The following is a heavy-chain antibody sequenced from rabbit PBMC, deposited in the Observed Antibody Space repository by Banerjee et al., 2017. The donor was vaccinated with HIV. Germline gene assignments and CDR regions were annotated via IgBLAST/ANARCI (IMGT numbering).Heavy chain of an antibody. CDR3: ARAGAGYTAYGGACNL. V-gene: IGHV1S45*01. CDR2: INTSSGNT. D-gene: IGHD7-1*01. CDR1: GFSFSNKCV. J-gene: IGHJ4*01. Sequence: QEQLEESGGDLVKPEGSLTLTCTASGFSFSNKCVMCWVRQAPGKGLEWIACINTSSGNTVYATWAKGRFTIYKTASTTTVTRQMTSLTAADTATYFCARAGAGYTAYGGACNLWGQGTLVTVS.